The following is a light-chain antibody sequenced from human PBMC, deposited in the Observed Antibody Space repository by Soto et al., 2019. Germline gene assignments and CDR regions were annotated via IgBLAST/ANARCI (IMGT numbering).Light chain of an antibody. CDR3: XXXXSSPT. Sequence: EIVLTQSPGTLSLFPGERATLSCRASQSLTTRYLAWYQQKPGQAPRLLIYGASSRATGIPDRFSGSGSGTAFTLTISRLEXXXXXXXXXXXXXSSPTFGQGTRLEI. CDR2: GAS. J-gene: IGKJ5*01. CDR1: QSLTTRY. V-gene: IGKV3-20*01.